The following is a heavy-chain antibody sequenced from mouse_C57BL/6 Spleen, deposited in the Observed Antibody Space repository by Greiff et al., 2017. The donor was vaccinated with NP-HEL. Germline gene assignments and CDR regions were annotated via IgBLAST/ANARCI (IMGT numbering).Heavy chain of an antibody. V-gene: IGHV1-26*01. CDR2: INPNNGGT. CDR1: GYTFTDYY. CDR3: ARWGTTVVGYFDV. J-gene: IGHJ1*03. D-gene: IGHD1-1*01. Sequence: EVQLQQSGPELVKPGASVKISCKASGYTFTDYYMNWVKQSHGKSLEWIGDINPNNGGTSYNQKFKGKATLTVDKSSSTAYMELRSLTSEDSAVYYCARWGTTVVGYFDVWGTGTTVTVSS.